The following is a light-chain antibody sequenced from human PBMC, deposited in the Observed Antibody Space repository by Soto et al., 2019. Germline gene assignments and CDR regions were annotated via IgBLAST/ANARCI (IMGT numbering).Light chain of an antibody. V-gene: IGKV3-11*01. J-gene: IGKJ3*01. Sequence: EIVLTQSPATLSLSPGERATLSCRASQSVSSYLAWYQQKPGQAPRLLIYDASNRATGIPARFSGSGSGTDFTLTISSLEPEDFAVYYCQQYGSSFTFGPGTKLEIK. CDR1: QSVSSY. CDR3: QQYGSSFT. CDR2: DAS.